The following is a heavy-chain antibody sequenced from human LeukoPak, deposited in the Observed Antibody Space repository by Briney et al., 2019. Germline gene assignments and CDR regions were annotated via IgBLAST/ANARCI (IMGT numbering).Heavy chain of an antibody. J-gene: IGHJ6*02. CDR1: GYTFTSYD. Sequence: ASVKVSCKASGYTFTSYDINWVRQATGQGLEWMGWMNPNSGNTGYAQKFQGRVTMTRNTSISTAYMELSSLRSEDTAVYYCARGPGELHHLIYYYYGMDVWGQGTTVTVSS. V-gene: IGHV1-8*01. CDR2: MNPNSGNT. D-gene: IGHD1-26*01. CDR3: ARGPGELHHLIYYYYGMDV.